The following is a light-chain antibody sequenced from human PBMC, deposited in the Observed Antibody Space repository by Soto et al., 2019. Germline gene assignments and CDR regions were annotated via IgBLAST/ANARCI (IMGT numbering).Light chain of an antibody. CDR2: GAS. Sequence: EIVLTQSPGTLSLSPGERATLSCRASQSVSSSYLAWYQQKPGQAPRLLIYGASSRATGIPDRFSGSGSGTDFTLTISRLEPEDFAAYYCQQYGSSPPGITFGQGTRLEIK. CDR3: QQYGSSPPGIT. CDR1: QSVSSSY. J-gene: IGKJ5*01. V-gene: IGKV3-20*01.